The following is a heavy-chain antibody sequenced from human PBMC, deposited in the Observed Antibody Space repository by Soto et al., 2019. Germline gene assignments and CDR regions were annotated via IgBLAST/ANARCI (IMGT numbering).Heavy chain of an antibody. V-gene: IGHV3-33*01. CDR2: IWYDGSNK. CDR3: ARVGYSSSWTNGDY. Sequence: QVQLVESGGGVVQPERSLRLSCAASGFTFSNYGMHWVRQPPGKGLEWGAVIWYDGSNKYYADSVKGRFTISRDNSKNTLYLQMNSLRDEDTAVYYCARVGYSSSWTNGDYWGQGTLVTVSS. D-gene: IGHD6-13*01. CDR1: GFTFSNYG. J-gene: IGHJ4*02.